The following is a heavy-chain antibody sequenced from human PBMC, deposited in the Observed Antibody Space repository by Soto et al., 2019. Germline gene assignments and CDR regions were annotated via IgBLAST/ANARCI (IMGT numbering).Heavy chain of an antibody. D-gene: IGHD3-3*01. V-gene: IGHV4-4*02. Sequence: QVQLQESGPGLVKPLGTLSLTCAVSSGSISTSNWWSWVRQPPGKGLEWIGEIYHSGSANYDPSLRGRVTISVDKSKNQSSLELSSVTAADTAVYYCARSIPWSGFDYFDYWGQGTLVTVSS. CDR1: SGSISTSNW. CDR3: ARSIPWSGFDYFDY. CDR2: IYHSGSA. J-gene: IGHJ4*02.